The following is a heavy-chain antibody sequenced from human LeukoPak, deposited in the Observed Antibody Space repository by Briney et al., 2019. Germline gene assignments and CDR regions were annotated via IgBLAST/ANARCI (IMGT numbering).Heavy chain of an antibody. V-gene: IGHV1-2*02. D-gene: IGHD3-10*01. CDR3: ARKNYYGSGSFSY. CDR1: GYTFTGYY. CDR2: INPNSGGT. J-gene: IGHJ4*02. Sequence: ASVKVSCKASGYTFTGYYMHWVRQAPGQGLEWMGWINPNSGGTNYAQKFQGRVTMTRDTSISTAYMELSRLRSEDAAVYYCARKNYYGSGSFSYWGQGTLVTVSS.